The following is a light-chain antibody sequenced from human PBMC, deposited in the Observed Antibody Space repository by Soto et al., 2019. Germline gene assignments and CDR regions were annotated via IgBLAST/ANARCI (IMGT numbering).Light chain of an antibody. CDR1: QSISRY. CDR2: GAS. Sequence: TVLTQSPGTLSLSPGERTTLSFRASQSISRYLAWYQQKPGQGPRLLIYGASSRATGTPDRFSGSGSGTDFTLTINRLEPEDFALYYCQQYGSSPPTFGQGTKVDIK. V-gene: IGKV3-20*01. CDR3: QQYGSSPPT. J-gene: IGKJ1*01.